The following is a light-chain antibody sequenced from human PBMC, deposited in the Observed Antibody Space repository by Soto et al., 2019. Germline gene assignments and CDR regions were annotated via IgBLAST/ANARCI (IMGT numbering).Light chain of an antibody. V-gene: IGLV1-40*01. Sequence: QSVLTQPPSVSGAPGQRVTISCTGSSSNIGAGYDVHWYQQLPGTAPKLLIYGNNNRPSGVPDRFSGSKSGTSASLAITGLQAEDDAYYYCQSYDSSLSAHNVFGTGTKLTVL. CDR1: SSNIGAGYD. CDR2: GNN. J-gene: IGLJ1*01. CDR3: QSYDSSLSAHNV.